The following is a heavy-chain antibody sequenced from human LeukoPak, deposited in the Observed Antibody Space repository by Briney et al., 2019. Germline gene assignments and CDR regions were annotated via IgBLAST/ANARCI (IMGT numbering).Heavy chain of an antibody. CDR3: ARDCCPVTHTPAQYDFWSGYYTGPLGGSDY. CDR1: GGSISSYY. Sequence: SETLSLTCTVSGGSISSYYWSWIRQPPGKGLEWIGYIYYSGSTNYNPSLKSRVTISVDTSKNQFSLKLSSVTAADTAVYYCARDCCPVTHTPAQYDFWSGYYTGPLGGSDYWGQGTLVTVSS. D-gene: IGHD3-3*01. CDR2: IYYSGST. V-gene: IGHV4-59*12. J-gene: IGHJ4*02.